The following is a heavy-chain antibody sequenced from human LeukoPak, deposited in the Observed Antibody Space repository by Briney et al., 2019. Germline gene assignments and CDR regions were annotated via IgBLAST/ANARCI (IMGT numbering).Heavy chain of an antibody. CDR1: GFTFSSYS. J-gene: IGHJ4*02. D-gene: IGHD5-24*01. V-gene: IGHV3-21*01. CDR3: ARGRDGYNPPDY. Sequence: PGGSLRLSCAASGFTFSSYSMNWVREAPGKRLEWVSCISASGSYRHYADSVKGRFTISRDNAKNTLYLQMNSLRAEDTAVYYCARGRDGYNPPDYWGQGTLVTVSS. CDR2: ISASGSYR.